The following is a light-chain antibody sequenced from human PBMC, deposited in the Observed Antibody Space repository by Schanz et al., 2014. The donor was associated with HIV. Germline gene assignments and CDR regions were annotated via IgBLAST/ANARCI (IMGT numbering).Light chain of an antibody. J-gene: IGKJ4*01. CDR3: QQRSNWPLT. Sequence: EIVLTQSPATLSLSPGETATLSCRASQHITNYLAWYQQKPGQAPRLLIYDASTRATGIPARFSGSGSGTDFTFTISSLEPEDFAVYYCQQRSNWPLTFGGGTTVEIK. CDR2: DAS. CDR1: QHITNY. V-gene: IGKV3-11*01.